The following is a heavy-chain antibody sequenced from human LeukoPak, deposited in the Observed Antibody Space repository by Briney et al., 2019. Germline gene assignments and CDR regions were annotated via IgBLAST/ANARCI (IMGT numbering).Heavy chain of an antibody. CDR2: IYHSGST. J-gene: IGHJ4*02. CDR1: GYSISGGYY. D-gene: IGHD2-15*01. CDR3: ARDWGFVVDALYYFDY. Sequence: SETLSFTCAVSGYSISGGYYWGWIRQPPGKGLEWIGSIYHSGSTYYNPSLKSRVTISVDTSKNQFSLKLSSVTAADTAVYYCARDWGFVVDALYYFDYWGQGTLVSVSS. V-gene: IGHV4-38-2*02.